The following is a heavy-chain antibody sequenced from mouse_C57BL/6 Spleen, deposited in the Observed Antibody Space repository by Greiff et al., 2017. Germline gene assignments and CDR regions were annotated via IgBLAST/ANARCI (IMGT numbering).Heavy chain of an antibody. J-gene: IGHJ4*01. CDR2: INPNYGTT. Sequence: EVQLQQSGPELVKPGASVKISCKASGYSFTDYNMNWVKQSNGKSLEWIGVINPNYGTTSYIQKFKGKATLTVDQSSSTAYMQLNSLTSEDSAVYYCARGNYGSRDYAMDYWGQGTSVTVSS. CDR3: ARGNYGSRDYAMDY. D-gene: IGHD1-1*01. CDR1: GYSFTDYN. V-gene: IGHV1-39*01.